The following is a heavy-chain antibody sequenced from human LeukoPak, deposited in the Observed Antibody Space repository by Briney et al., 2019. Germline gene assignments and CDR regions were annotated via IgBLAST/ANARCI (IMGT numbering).Heavy chain of an antibody. CDR1: GFTFSSYA. J-gene: IGHJ6*03. V-gene: IGHV3-23*01. CDR2: ISGSGGST. Sequence: PGGSLRLSRAASGFTFSSYAMSWVRQAPGKGLEWVSAISGSGGSTYYADSVKGRFTISRDNSKNTLYLQMNSLRAEDTAVYYCARTIFAHYYMDVWGKGTTVTVS. CDR3: ARTIFAHYYMDV. D-gene: IGHD3-3*01.